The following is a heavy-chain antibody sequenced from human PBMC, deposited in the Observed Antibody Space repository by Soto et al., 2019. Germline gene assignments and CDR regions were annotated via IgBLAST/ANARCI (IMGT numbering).Heavy chain of an antibody. J-gene: IGHJ4*02. CDR1: GGSVSSGSYY. V-gene: IGHV4-61*01. Sequence: SETLSLTCTVSGGSVSSGSYYWSWIRQPPGKGLEWIGYIYYSGSTNYNPSLKSRVTISVDTSKNQFSLKLSSVTAADTAVYYCAREGYNFDYWGPGTLVTVSS. D-gene: IGHD5-18*01. CDR2: IYYSGST. CDR3: AREGYNFDY.